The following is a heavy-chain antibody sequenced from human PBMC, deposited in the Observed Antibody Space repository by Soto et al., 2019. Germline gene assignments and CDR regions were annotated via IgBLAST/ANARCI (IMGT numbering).Heavy chain of an antibody. V-gene: IGHV4-38-2*02. J-gene: IGHJ5*02. CDR1: GYLISSGYY. CDR3: ARECGNPAAAEGWFDT. D-gene: IGHD6-13*01. CDR2: MSHSGTT. Sequence: SETLSLTCVVSGYLISSGYYWGWIRQPPGKGLEWIGSMSHSGTTYYNPSLMSRVFMSVDTSKNQLSLKLAYVTAADTAVYYWARECGNPAAAEGWFDTWGQGTLVSVTS.